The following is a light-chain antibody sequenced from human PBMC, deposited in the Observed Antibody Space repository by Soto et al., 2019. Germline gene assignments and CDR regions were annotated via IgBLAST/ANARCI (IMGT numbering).Light chain of an antibody. CDR2: DAS. Sequence: EFVLTQSPGPLSLSPGERATLSCRASQTVRNNYLAWYQQKPGQAPRLLIYDASSRATGIPDRFSGGGSGTDCTLTISRLEPEDVSVYYCQQFSSYPLTLGGGTKVDIK. J-gene: IGKJ4*01. CDR3: QQFSSYPLT. CDR1: QTVRNNY. V-gene: IGKV3-20*01.